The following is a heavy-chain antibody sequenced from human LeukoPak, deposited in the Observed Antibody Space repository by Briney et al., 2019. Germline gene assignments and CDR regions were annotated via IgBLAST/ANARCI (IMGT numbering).Heavy chain of an antibody. Sequence: GGSLRLSCAASGSTFSSYSMNWVRQAPGKGLEWVSSISSSSSYIYYADSVKGRFTISRDNAKNSLYLQMNSLRAEDTAVYYCATPGYCSGGSCYWGQGTLVTVSS. V-gene: IGHV3-21*01. CDR1: GSTFSSYS. J-gene: IGHJ4*02. D-gene: IGHD2-15*01. CDR3: ATPGYCSGGSCY. CDR2: ISSSSSYI.